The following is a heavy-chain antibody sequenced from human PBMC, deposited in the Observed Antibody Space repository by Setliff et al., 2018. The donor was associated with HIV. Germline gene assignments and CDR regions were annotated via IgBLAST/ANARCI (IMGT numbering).Heavy chain of an antibody. D-gene: IGHD5-12*01. CDR2: IYYNGIT. CDR3: AKGRRGYDSRLFYYHHGMDV. J-gene: IGHJ6*02. V-gene: IGHV4-59*11. CDR1: GGSISSHY. Sequence: PSETLSLTCTVSGGSISSHYWSWIRQPPGKGLEWIGSIYYNGITNYNPSLKSRVTISVDTSRNEFFLNMGSVTAADTAVYYCAKGRRGYDSRLFYYHHGMDVWGQGTTVTVSS.